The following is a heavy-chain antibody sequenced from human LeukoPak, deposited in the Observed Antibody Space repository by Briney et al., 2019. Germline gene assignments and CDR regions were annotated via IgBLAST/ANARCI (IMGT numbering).Heavy chain of an antibody. Sequence: SETLSLTCAVYGGSFSGYYWSWIRQPPGKGLEWIGEINHSGSTNYNPSLKSRVTISVDTSKNQFSLKLSSVTAADTAVYYCARVKDHCFDYWGQGTLVTVSS. CDR1: GGSFSGYY. CDR3: ARVKDHCFDY. CDR2: INHSGST. V-gene: IGHV4-34*01. J-gene: IGHJ4*02.